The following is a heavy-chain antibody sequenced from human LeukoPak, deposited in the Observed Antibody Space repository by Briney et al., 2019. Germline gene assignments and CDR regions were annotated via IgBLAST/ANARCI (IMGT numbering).Heavy chain of an antibody. D-gene: IGHD1-26*01. CDR2: ISTGGTTT. CDR3: ARFHGSHYYFDY. Sequence: GGSLRLSCAASGFAFSDYSMNWVRQAPGKGLEWVSYISTGGTTTYYADSVKGRLTISRDNAKNSVSLYLQMNSLRDEDTAVYYCARFHGSHYYFDYWGQGTLVTVSS. CDR1: GFAFSDYS. V-gene: IGHV3-48*02. J-gene: IGHJ4*02.